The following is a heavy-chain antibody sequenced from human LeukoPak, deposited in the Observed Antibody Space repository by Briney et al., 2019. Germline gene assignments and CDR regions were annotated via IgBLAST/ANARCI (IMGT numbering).Heavy chain of an antibody. CDR3: AREFYYDSSGYYLDY. Sequence: PGGSLRLSCAASGFTFSSYSMDWVRQAPGKGLEWVSSISSSSSYIYYADSVKGRFTISRDNAKNSLYLQMNSLRAEDTAVYYCAREFYYDSSGYYLDYWGQGTLVTVPS. V-gene: IGHV3-21*01. CDR1: GFTFSSYS. J-gene: IGHJ4*02. CDR2: ISSSSSYI. D-gene: IGHD3-22*01.